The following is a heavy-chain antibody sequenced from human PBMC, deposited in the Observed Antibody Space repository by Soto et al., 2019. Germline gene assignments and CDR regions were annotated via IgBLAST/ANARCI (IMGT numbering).Heavy chain of an antibody. CDR3: AKGRPYYYDSSGYLFDY. J-gene: IGHJ4*02. Sequence: GATTYYADSVKGRFTISRDNSKNTLYLQMNSLRAEDTAVYYCAKGRPYYYDSSGYLFDYWGQGTLVTVSS. V-gene: IGHV3-23*01. CDR2: GATT. D-gene: IGHD3-22*01.